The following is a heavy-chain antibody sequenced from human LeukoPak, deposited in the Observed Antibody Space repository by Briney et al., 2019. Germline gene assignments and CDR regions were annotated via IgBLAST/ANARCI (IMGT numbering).Heavy chain of an antibody. V-gene: IGHV4-4*02. Sequence: SETLSLTCAVSGVSISNSNWWNWVRQPPGKGLEWIGEIYHSGSTNYNPSLRSRVTISVDRSKNQFALKLTSVTAADTAVYYCARGQGSYGDYWGQGTLVIVSS. CDR1: GVSISNSNW. J-gene: IGHJ4*02. D-gene: IGHD5-18*01. CDR3: ARGQGSYGDY. CDR2: IYHSGST.